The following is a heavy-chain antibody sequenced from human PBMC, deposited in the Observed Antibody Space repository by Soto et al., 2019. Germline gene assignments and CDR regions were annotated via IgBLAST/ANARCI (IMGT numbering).Heavy chain of an antibody. Sequence: PSQTLSLTCALSGSSVSSNIAAWNCIRQSPARGLQWLGRTYYRSKCYNDYSVSVKSRITSNPDTSKNQFSLQLNSVTPEDTAVYYCARDLPYGGSIEATYGMDVWGQGTTVTVSS. J-gene: IGHJ6*02. D-gene: IGHD6-6*01. CDR3: ARDLPYGGSIEATYGMDV. V-gene: IGHV6-1*01. CDR1: GSSVSSNIAA. CDR2: TYYRSKCYN.